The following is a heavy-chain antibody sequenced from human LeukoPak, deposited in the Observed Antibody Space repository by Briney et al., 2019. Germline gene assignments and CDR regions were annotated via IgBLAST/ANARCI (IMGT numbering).Heavy chain of an antibody. D-gene: IGHD3-3*01. J-gene: IGHJ5*02. Sequence: GASVKVSCKASGYTFTSYDINWVRQATGQGLEWTGWMNPNSGNTGYAQKFQGRVTMTRNTSISAAYMELSSLRSEDTAVYYCARGRLSDDLEWLLPVPFDPWGQGTLVTVSS. CDR2: MNPNSGNT. V-gene: IGHV1-8*01. CDR1: GYTFTSYD. CDR3: ARGRLSDDLEWLLPVPFDP.